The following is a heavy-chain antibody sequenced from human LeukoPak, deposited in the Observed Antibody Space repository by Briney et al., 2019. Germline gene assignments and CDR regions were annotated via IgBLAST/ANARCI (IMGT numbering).Heavy chain of an antibody. CDR1: GYTFTSYY. CDR3: ARGDSGYDYNYYYGMDV. V-gene: IGHV1-46*01. J-gene: IGHJ6*02. Sequence: GASVKVSCKASGYTFTSYYMHWVRQAPGQGLEWMGIINPSGGSTGYAQKFQGRVTMTRDMSTSTVYMELSSLRSEDTAVYYCARGDSGYDYNYYYGMDVWGQGTTVTVSS. D-gene: IGHD5-12*01. CDR2: INPSGGST.